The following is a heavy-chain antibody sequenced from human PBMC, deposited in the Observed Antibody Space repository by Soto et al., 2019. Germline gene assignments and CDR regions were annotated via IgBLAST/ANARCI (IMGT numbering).Heavy chain of an antibody. CDR2: ISYDGNYE. CDR1: GFNFRDYA. V-gene: IGHV3-30*18. Sequence: QVQLVESGGGVVQPGRSLRLSCAASGFNFRDYAMHWVRQAPGKGLEWVAVISYDGNYEYYGESVKGRFTISRDISKNTVYMEMNSLRAEDTALYYCAKSHHPYYGSGSYPFDIWGRGTMVTVSS. CDR3: AKSHHPYYGSGSYPFDI. D-gene: IGHD3-10*01. J-gene: IGHJ3*02.